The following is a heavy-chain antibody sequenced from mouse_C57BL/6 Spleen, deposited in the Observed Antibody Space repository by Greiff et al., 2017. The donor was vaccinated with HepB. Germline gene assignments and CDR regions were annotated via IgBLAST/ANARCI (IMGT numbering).Heavy chain of an antibody. Sequence: QVQLQQPGTELVKPGASVKLSCKASGYTLPSSWMHWVKQRPGQGLEWIGNINPSNGGTNYNEKFKSKATLTVDKASSTAYMQLSSLTSEDSAVYYCARDGYPAWFAYWGQGTLVTVSA. CDR1: GYTLPSSW. J-gene: IGHJ3*01. CDR3: ARDGYPAWFAY. V-gene: IGHV1-53*01. D-gene: IGHD2-3*01. CDR2: INPSNGGT.